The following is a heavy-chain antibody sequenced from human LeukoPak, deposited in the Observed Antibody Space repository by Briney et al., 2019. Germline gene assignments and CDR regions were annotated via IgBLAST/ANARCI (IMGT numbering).Heavy chain of an antibody. Sequence: GGSLRLSCGASGFTFSSYAMSWVRQAPGKGLEWVSAISGSGGSTYYADSVKGRFTISRDNSKNTLYLQMNCLRAEDTALYYCAKDTGYSSGWYFDYWGQGTLVTVSS. CDR3: AKDTGYSSGWYFDY. CDR1: GFTFSSYA. CDR2: ISGSGGST. V-gene: IGHV3-23*01. J-gene: IGHJ4*02. D-gene: IGHD6-19*01.